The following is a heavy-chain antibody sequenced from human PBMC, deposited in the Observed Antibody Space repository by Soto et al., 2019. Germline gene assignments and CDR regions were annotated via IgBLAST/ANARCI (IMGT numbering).Heavy chain of an antibody. J-gene: IGHJ3*02. V-gene: IGHV1-2*04. Sequence: QVQLVQSGAEVKKPGASVKVSCKASGYTFTGYYMHWVRQAPGQGLEWMGWINPNSGGTNYAQKFQGWVTMTRDTSISTAYMELSRLRSDDTAVYYCARGYCSSTSCSYDAFDIWGQRTKVTVSS. CDR2: INPNSGGT. D-gene: IGHD2-2*01. CDR1: GYTFTGYY. CDR3: ARGYCSSTSCSYDAFDI.